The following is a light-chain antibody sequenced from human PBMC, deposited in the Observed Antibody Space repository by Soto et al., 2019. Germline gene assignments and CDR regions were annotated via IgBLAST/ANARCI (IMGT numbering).Light chain of an antibody. V-gene: IGLV2-14*01. J-gene: IGLJ1*01. CDR3: TSYTTRTTYV. Sequence: QSALTQPASVSASPGQSITVSCTGTSSDVGAYDYVSWYQHHPGKAPKLVIFEVTNRPSGVSNRFSGSKSGNTASLTISGLQAEDEADYHCTSYTTRTTYVFGTGTKVTVL. CDR1: SSDVGAYDY. CDR2: EVT.